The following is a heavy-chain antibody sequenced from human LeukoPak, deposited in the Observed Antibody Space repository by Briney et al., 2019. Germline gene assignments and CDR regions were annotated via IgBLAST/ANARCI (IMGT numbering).Heavy chain of an antibody. V-gene: IGHV5-51*01. Sequence: GESLKISCKGSGYSFTSYWIGWVRQMPGKGLEWMGIIYPGDSDTRYSPSFQGQVTISADKSISTAYLQWSSLKASDTAMYYCARSRSAYYYDSSGYYQFDYWGQGTLVTVSS. CDR2: IYPGDSDT. CDR1: GYSFTSYW. CDR3: ARSRSAYYYDSSGYYQFDY. J-gene: IGHJ4*02. D-gene: IGHD3-22*01.